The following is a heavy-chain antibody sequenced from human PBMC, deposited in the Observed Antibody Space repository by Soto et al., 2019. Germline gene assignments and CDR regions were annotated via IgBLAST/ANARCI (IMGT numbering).Heavy chain of an antibody. Sequence: EVHLVESGGGLVQPGRSLRLSCAASGFTFDDFAMHWVRQAPGKSLEWVSGISWHSASRGYADSVRGRFTISRDNAKNSLYLQMDSLGPEDTALYYCAKERWIDLWIALDVWGKGTVVSVSS. CDR2: ISWHSASR. CDR1: GFTFDDFA. CDR3: AKERWIDLWIALDV. D-gene: IGHD3-3*01. V-gene: IGHV3-9*01. J-gene: IGHJ6*04.